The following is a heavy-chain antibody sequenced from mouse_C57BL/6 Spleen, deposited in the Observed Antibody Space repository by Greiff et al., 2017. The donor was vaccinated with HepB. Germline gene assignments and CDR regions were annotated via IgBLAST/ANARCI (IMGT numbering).Heavy chain of an antibody. CDR3: AREGSYYPSWFAY. Sequence: VQLQQPGAELVKPGASVKLSCKASGYTFTSYWMHWVKQRPGQGLEWIGMIHPNSGSTNYNEKFKSKATLTVDKSSSTAYMQLSSLTSEDSAVYYCAREGSYYPSWFAYWGQGTLVTVSA. CDR1: GYTFTSYW. J-gene: IGHJ3*01. V-gene: IGHV1-64*01. D-gene: IGHD1-1*01. CDR2: IHPNSGST.